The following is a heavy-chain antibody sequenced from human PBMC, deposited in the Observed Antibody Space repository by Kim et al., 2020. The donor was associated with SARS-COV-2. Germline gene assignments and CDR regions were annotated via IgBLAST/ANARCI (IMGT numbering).Heavy chain of an antibody. CDR1: GYSFTSYW. CDR2: IYPGDSAT. CDR3: ARRRSASPFTFDY. V-gene: IGHV5-51*01. Sequence: GESLKISCKGSGYSFTSYWIGWVRQMPGKGLEWMGIIYPGDSATTYSPSFQGQVTISADKSISTAYLQWSSLKASDTAMYYCARRRSASPFTFDYWGQGTLVTVSS. J-gene: IGHJ4*02. D-gene: IGHD6-25*01.